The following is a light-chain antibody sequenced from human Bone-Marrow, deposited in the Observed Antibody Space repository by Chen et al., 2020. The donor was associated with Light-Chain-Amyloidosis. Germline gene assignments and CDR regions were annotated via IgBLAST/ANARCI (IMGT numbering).Light chain of an antibody. CDR1: SSDVGGYNY. CDR3: SSYATSSRWV. CDR2: DVS. Sequence: QSSLTQAGPVSGSPGPSITNSRPGTSSDVGGYNYVSWYQQHPGQAPKLMIYDVSNRPSGVSHRFSGSKSGNTASLTISGLQTEDEADYYCSSYATSSRWVFGGGTKVTVL. J-gene: IGLJ3*02. V-gene: IGLV2-14*03.